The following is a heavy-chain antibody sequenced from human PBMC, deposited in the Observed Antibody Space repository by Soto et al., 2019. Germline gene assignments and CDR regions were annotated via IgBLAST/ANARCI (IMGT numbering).Heavy chain of an antibody. Sequence: ASVKVSCKVSGYTLTELSMYWMRQAPGKGLEWMGGFDPEDGEIIYAQKFQGRVTMTEDTSTDTAYMELSSLRSEDSAVYYCATEDCSGGSCFRTFDIWGQGTMVTVS. CDR3: ATEDCSGGSCFRTFDI. J-gene: IGHJ3*02. V-gene: IGHV1-24*01. CDR2: FDPEDGEI. D-gene: IGHD2-15*01. CDR1: GYTLTELS.